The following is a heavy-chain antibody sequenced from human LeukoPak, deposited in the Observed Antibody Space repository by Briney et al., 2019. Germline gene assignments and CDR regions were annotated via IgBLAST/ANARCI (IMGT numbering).Heavy chain of an antibody. Sequence: SETLSLTCTVSGYSISSGYYWGWIRQPPGKGLEWIGSIYHSGSTYYNPSLKSRVTISVDTSNNQFSLKLSSVTAADTAVYYCARDRRSGGYAFDYWGQGTLVTVSS. CDR1: GYSISSGYY. J-gene: IGHJ4*02. D-gene: IGHD1-26*01. V-gene: IGHV4-38-2*02. CDR2: IYHSGST. CDR3: ARDRRSGGYAFDY.